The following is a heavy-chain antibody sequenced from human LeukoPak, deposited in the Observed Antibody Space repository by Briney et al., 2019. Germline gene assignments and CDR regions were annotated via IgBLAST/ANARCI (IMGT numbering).Heavy chain of an antibody. D-gene: IGHD2-2*02. CDR3: ATDLLDLGYCSSTSCYNKGDY. CDR2: INPNSGGT. CDR1: GYTFTGYY. J-gene: IGHJ4*02. Sequence: ASVKVSCKASGYTFTGYYMHWVRQAPGQGPEWMGWINPNSGGTNYAQKFQGRVTMTRDTSISTAYMELSRLRSDDTAVYYCATDLLDLGYCSSTSCYNKGDYWGQGTLVTVSS. V-gene: IGHV1-2*02.